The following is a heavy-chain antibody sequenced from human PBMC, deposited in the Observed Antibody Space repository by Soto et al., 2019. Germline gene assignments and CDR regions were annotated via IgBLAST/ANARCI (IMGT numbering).Heavy chain of an antibody. J-gene: IGHJ5*02. CDR2: IRSKAYGGTT. Sequence: GGSLRLSCTASGFSFSTNSMAWVRQAPGKGLEWVGFIRSKAYGGTTEYAASVKGRFTISRDDSKSIAYLQMNSLKTEDTAVYYCTRVFAEDSSSSDRFDPWGQGTLVTVSS. CDR1: GFSFSTNS. D-gene: IGHD6-6*01. CDR3: TRVFAEDSSSSDRFDP. V-gene: IGHV3-49*04.